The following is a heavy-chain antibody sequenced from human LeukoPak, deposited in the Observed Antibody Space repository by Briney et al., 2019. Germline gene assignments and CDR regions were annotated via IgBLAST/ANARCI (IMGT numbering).Heavy chain of an antibody. CDR3: AKDLTPYYGSGRLKAIFDY. J-gene: IGHJ4*02. CDR1: GFTFSSYA. Sequence: PGGSLRLSCAASGFTFSSYAMSWVRQAPGKGLEWVSAISGSGGSTYYADSVKGRFTISRDNSKNTLYLRMNSLRAEDTAVYYCAKDLTPYYGSGRLKAIFDYWGQGTLVTVSS. CDR2: ISGSGGST. V-gene: IGHV3-23*01. D-gene: IGHD3-10*01.